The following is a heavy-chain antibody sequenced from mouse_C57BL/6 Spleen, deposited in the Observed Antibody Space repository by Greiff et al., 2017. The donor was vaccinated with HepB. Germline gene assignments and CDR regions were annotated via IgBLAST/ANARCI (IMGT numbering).Heavy chain of an antibody. Sequence: EVKLMESGPGLVKPSQSLSLTCSVTGYSITSGYYWNWIRQFPGNKLEWMGYISYDGSNNYNPSLKNRISITRDTSKNQFFLKLNSVTTEDTATYYCATKQNYYGSSHFAYWGQGTLVTVSA. CDR1: GYSITSGYY. J-gene: IGHJ3*01. CDR2: ISYDGSN. D-gene: IGHD1-1*01. CDR3: ATKQNYYGSSHFAY. V-gene: IGHV3-6*01.